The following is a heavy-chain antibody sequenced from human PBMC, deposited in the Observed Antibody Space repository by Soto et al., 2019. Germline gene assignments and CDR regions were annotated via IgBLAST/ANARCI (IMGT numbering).Heavy chain of an antibody. CDR3: ARDHLILPAHDFFYGSDV. V-gene: IGHV3-7*03. Sequence: GGSLRLSCEVSGFTFSMYSMSWVRQTPGKGLEWVAKIPQDGVDGHYADSVKGRFTISRDNGKNSLYLQMNNLRAEDTAVYYCARDHLILPAHDFFYGSDVWGRGATVTVSS. J-gene: IGHJ6*02. CDR1: GFTFSMYS. D-gene: IGHD2-21*02. CDR2: IPQDGVDG.